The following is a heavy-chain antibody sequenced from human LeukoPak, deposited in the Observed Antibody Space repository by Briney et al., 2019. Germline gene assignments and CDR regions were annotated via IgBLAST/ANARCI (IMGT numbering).Heavy chain of an antibody. CDR2: INPSGGST. V-gene: IGHV1-46*01. CDR1: GYTFTSYY. Sequence: GASVKVSCKASGYTFTSYYMHWVRQAPGQGLEWMGIINPSGGSTSYAQKFQGRVTMTRDTSISTAYMELSRLRSDDTAVYYCARDPVFLEWLLLFDYWGQGTLVTVSS. CDR3: ARDPVFLEWLLLFDY. J-gene: IGHJ4*02. D-gene: IGHD3-3*01.